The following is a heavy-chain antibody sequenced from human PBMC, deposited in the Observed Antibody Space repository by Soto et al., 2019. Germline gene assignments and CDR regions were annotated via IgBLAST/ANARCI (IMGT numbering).Heavy chain of an antibody. CDR1: GFTFSNAW. V-gene: IGHV3-15*01. D-gene: IGHD2-21*01. J-gene: IGHJ4*02. CDR2: IKSKTDGGTT. CDR3: TTDAKILWWLTEDY. Sequence: PGGSLRLSCAASGFTFSNAWMSWVRQAPGKGLEWVGRIKSKTDGGTTDYAAPVKGRFTISRDDSKNTLYLQMNSLKTEDTAVYYCTTDAKILWWLTEDYWGQGTLVTVSS.